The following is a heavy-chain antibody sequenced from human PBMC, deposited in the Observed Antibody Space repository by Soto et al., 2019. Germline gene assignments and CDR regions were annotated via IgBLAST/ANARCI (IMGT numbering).Heavy chain of an antibody. J-gene: IGHJ4*02. Sequence: SETLSLTCTVSGGSISSGGYYWSWIRQHPGKGLEWIGYIYYSGSTYYNPSLKSRVTISVDTSKNQFSLKLSSVTAADTAVYYCARDSRGYDWGVSSSWYGAFDYWGQGTLVTVSS. D-gene: IGHD6-13*01. CDR3: ARDSRGYDWGVSSSWYGAFDY. CDR2: IYYSGST. V-gene: IGHV4-31*03. CDR1: GGSISSGGYY.